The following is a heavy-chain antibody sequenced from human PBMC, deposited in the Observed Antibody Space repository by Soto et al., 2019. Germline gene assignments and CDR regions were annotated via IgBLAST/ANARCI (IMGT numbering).Heavy chain of an antibody. Sequence: GGSLRLSCAASGFTFSSYAMSWVRQATGKGLEWVSAISGSGGSTYYADSVKGRFTISRDNSKNTLYLQMNSLRAEDTAVYYCAKFPRTPNYKDSSGYYFDYWGQGTLVTVSS. CDR1: GFTFSSYA. CDR3: AKFPRTPNYKDSSGYYFDY. J-gene: IGHJ4*02. V-gene: IGHV3-23*01. D-gene: IGHD3-22*01. CDR2: ISGSGGST.